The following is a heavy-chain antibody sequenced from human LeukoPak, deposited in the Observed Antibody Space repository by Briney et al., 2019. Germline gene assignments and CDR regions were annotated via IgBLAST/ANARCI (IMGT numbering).Heavy chain of an antibody. D-gene: IGHD2-21*02. Sequence: SETLSLTCTVSGGSISSYYWSWIRQPPGKGLEWIGYIYYSGSTNYNPSLKSRVTISVDTSKNQFPLKLSSVTAADTAVYYCARERGCGGDCYWAPRRNYYYMDVWGKGTTVTVSS. J-gene: IGHJ6*03. V-gene: IGHV4-59*01. CDR1: GGSISSYY. CDR3: ARERGCGGDCYWAPRRNYYYMDV. CDR2: IYYSGST.